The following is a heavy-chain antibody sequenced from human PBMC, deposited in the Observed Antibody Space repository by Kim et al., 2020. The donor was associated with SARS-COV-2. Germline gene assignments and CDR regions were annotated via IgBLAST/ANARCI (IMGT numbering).Heavy chain of an antibody. CDR1: GFSVSSNW. CDR3: VRSKYASTWFDF. D-gene: IGHD6-13*01. CDR2: INTDGSVV. Sequence: GGSLRLSCEASGFSVSSNWMHWVRQAPGKGLVWVSRINTDGSVVNYVDSVKGRFTISRDNAENTLYPQLNSLRVEDTAVYYCVRSKYASTWFDFWGQGTLVTVSS. V-gene: IGHV3-74*01. J-gene: IGHJ4*02.